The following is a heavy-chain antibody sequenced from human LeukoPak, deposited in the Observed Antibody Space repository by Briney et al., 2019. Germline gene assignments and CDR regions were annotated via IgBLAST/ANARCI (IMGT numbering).Heavy chain of an antibody. CDR1: GGSISSYY. CDR3: ARDTSPSAFDI. Sequence: SETLSLTCTVSGGSISSYYWSWIRQPAGKGLEWIGRIYTSGNTYYNPSLKSRVTISVDTSKNQFSLKLSSVTAADTAVYYCARDTSPSAFDIWGQGTMVTVSS. V-gene: IGHV4-4*07. CDR2: IYTSGNT. J-gene: IGHJ3*02.